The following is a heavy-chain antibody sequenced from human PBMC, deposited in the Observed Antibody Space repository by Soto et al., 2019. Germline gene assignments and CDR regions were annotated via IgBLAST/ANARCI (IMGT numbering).Heavy chain of an antibody. CDR3: ARHAQERSGYDPDYYHYYGMDV. CDR2: IYPGDSDT. Sequence: EPLKISCQGSGYSFTSYCIGWVRQMPGKGLEWMWIIYPGDSDTRYSPSFQGQVTISADKSISTAYLQLSSLKASDTAMYYCARHAQERSGYDPDYYHYYGMDVWGQRTTVNVSS. CDR1: GYSFTSYC. V-gene: IGHV5-51*01. D-gene: IGHD5-12*01. J-gene: IGHJ6*02.